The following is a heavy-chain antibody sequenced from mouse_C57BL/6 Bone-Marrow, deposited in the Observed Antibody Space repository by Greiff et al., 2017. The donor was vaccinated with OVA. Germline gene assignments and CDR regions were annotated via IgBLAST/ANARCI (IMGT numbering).Heavy chain of an antibody. V-gene: IGHV1-26*01. Sequence: EVQLQQSGPELVKPGASVKISCKASGYTFTDYYMNWVKQSHGQSLEWIGDINPNNGGTSYNQKFKGKATLTVDKSSSTAYMELRSLTSEDSAVYYCARKRGYDPLDYWGQGTTLTVSS. CDR1: GYTFTDYY. D-gene: IGHD2-2*01. CDR2: INPNNGGT. J-gene: IGHJ2*01. CDR3: ARKRGYDPLDY.